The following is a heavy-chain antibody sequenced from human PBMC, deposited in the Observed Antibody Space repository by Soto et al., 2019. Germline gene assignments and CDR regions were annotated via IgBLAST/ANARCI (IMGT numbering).Heavy chain of an antibody. J-gene: IGHJ6*02. D-gene: IGHD3-16*01. Sequence: EVQVLESGGGLVQPGGSLRLSCAASGFTFSNYAMSWVRQAPGKGLEWVSAISGSGASTYYADSVKGRFTISRDNSKNTLDLQNNSLKAEDTAVYYCARGGTARSNYYYYYGVDILGQGTTVTVSS. CDR1: GFTFSNYA. CDR2: ISGSGAST. CDR3: ARGGTARSNYYYYYGVDI. V-gene: IGHV3-23*01.